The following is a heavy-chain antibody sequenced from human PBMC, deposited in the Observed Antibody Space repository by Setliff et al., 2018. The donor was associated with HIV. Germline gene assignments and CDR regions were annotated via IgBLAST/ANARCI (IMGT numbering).Heavy chain of an antibody. CDR3: ARLLVAGTLFDY. CDR1: GGSIISSTYF. Sequence: SETLSLTCTVSGGSIISSTYFWGWIRQPPGKGLECIGNIYYSGSTSYNPSLKSRVTISVDTSKNQFSLKLSSVTAADTAVYYCARLLVAGTLFDYWGQGTPVTVSS. V-gene: IGHV4-39*01. J-gene: IGHJ4*02. CDR2: IYYSGST. D-gene: IGHD2-15*01.